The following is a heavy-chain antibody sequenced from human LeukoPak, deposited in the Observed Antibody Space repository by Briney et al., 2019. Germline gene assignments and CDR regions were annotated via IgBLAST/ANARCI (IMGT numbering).Heavy chain of an antibody. CDR1: GDSISSYY. V-gene: IGHV4-59*08. CDR3: ARQIYGNDRFDP. D-gene: IGHD1-1*01. Sequence: SETLSLTCTVSGDSISSYYWSWIRQPPGKGLEWIGYIHYIGSANYNPSLMSRVTMSVDTSKNHFSLKLSYVTAADTAVYYCARQIYGNDRFDPWGQGTLVTVSS. CDR2: IHYIGSA. J-gene: IGHJ5*02.